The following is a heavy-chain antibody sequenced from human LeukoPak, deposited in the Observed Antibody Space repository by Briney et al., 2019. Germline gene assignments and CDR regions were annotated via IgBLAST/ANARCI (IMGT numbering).Heavy chain of an antibody. CDR1: GNSISSYY. V-gene: IGHV4-59*12. J-gene: IGHJ4*02. CDR3: ARVGGSYYFDY. D-gene: IGHD1-26*01. Sequence: PSETLSLTCTVSGNSISSYYWSWIRQPPGKGLEWIGYIYHSGSTYYNPSLKSRVTISVDRSKNQFSLKLSSVTAADTAVYYCARVGGSYYFDYWGQGTLVTVSS. CDR2: IYHSGST.